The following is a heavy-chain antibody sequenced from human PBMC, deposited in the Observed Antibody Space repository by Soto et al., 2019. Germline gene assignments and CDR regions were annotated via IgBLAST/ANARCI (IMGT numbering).Heavy chain of an antibody. CDR1: GFTFRDYG. CDR2: ISSDGTNK. D-gene: IGHD2-2*02. V-gene: IGHV3-30*03. CDR3: ARDSLRGVVPAAISVH. Sequence: QVQLVESGGGVVQPGRSLRLSCAASGFTFRDYGMHWVRQAPGKGLEWVALISSDGTNKYYPDSVKGRFTISRDNSKNTLYLQLSSLRTEDTAVYYCARDSLRGVVPAAISVHWGQGTLVTVSS. J-gene: IGHJ4*02.